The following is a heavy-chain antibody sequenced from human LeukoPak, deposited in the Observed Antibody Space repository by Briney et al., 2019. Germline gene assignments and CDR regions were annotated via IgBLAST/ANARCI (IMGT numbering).Heavy chain of an antibody. Sequence: GASVKVSCKASGYTFTGYYMHWVRQAPGQGLEWMGWINPNSGGTNYAQKFQGRVTMTRDTSISTAYMELSRLRSDDTAVYYCARDLDIVVVPAATPHNWFDPWGQGTLVTVSS. CDR2: INPNSGGT. J-gene: IGHJ5*02. V-gene: IGHV1-2*02. CDR1: GYTFTGYY. CDR3: ARDLDIVVVPAATPHNWFDP. D-gene: IGHD2-2*03.